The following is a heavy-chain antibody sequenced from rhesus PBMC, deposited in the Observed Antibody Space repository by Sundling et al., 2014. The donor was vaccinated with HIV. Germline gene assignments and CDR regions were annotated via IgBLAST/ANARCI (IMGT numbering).Heavy chain of an antibody. D-gene: IGHD1-1*01. CDR1: GGSISSSNW. CDR2: IYGNSAST. CDR3: VRDARWTPPTYYYGLDT. J-gene: IGHJ6*01. Sequence: QVQLQESGPGLVKPSETLSLICAVSGGSISSSNWWSWIRQPPGKGLEWIGTIYGNSASTYYKPSLKNRLTISKDTSKNHFSLKLTSVTAADTAVYYCVRDARWTPPTYYYGLDTWGQGVVVSVSS. V-gene: IGHV4-65*02.